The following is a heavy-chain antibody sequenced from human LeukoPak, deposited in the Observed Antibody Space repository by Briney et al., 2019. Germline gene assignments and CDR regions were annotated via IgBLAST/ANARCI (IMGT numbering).Heavy chain of an antibody. Sequence: ASVNVSCKASGYTFTSYVMHWVRQAPGQRLEWMGWINAGNGNTKYSQKFQGRVTITRDTSASTAYMELSSLRSEDTAVYYCARSRAIGSGWPGNYWGQGTLVTVSS. CDR3: ARSRAIGSGWPGNY. J-gene: IGHJ4*02. D-gene: IGHD6-19*01. CDR2: INAGNGNT. V-gene: IGHV1-3*01. CDR1: GYTFTSYV.